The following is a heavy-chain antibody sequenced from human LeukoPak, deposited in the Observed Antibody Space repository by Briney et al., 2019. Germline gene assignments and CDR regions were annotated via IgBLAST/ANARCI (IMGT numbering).Heavy chain of an antibody. CDR3: TSDTVHTALGIDY. D-gene: IGHD5-18*01. Sequence: GGSLRLSCAASGFTFSRHWMHWVRPPPGKGLVGVSRIRKEGRGASYADAVKGRFKISRDKDNITLYLQMNSLRAEDTAVYYCTSDTVHTALGIDYWGQGTLVTVSS. CDR2: IRKEGRGA. V-gene: IGHV3-74*01. J-gene: IGHJ4*02. CDR1: GFTFSRHW.